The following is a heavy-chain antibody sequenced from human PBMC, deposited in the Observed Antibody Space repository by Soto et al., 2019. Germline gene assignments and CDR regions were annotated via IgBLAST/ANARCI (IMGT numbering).Heavy chain of an antibody. CDR1: GGTFSSFV. Sequence: QVQLVQSGAEVKKPGSSVKVSCKASGGTFSSFVISWVRQAPGQGLEWMGRIIPSIGIINYAQKFQGRVTITTDTSTSTEYMELSSLRSDDTAVYYCAREGDMKFHSDSSDEPGYWGHGALVTVSS. CDR3: AREGDMKFHSDSSDEPGY. CDR2: IIPSIGII. V-gene: IGHV1-69*04. J-gene: IGHJ4*01. D-gene: IGHD3-22*01.